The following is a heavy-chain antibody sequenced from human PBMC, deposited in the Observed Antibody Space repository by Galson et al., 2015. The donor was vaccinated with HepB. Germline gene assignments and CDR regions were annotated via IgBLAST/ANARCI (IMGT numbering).Heavy chain of an antibody. Sequence: QSGAEVKKPGESLKISCKGSGYSFTTYWIGWVRQMPGKGLEWMGIIYPGDSDTRYSPSFQGQVTISADKSISTAYLQWSSRKASDSAMYYCARVLRDYCCYYGMDVWGQGTAVTVSS. D-gene: IGHD2-15*01. CDR2: IYPGDSDT. CDR3: ARVLRDYCCYYGMDV. CDR1: GYSFTTYW. V-gene: IGHV5-51*03. J-gene: IGHJ6*02.